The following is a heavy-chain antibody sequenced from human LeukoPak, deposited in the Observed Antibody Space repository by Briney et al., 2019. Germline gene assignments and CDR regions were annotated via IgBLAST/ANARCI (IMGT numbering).Heavy chain of an antibody. V-gene: IGHV3-49*04. CDR1: GFTFNSYA. D-gene: IGHD3-3*01. CDR3: TRDHDFWSGPFDV. J-gene: IGHJ6*04. CDR2: IRRKGYGGTT. Sequence: GGSLRLSCAASGFTFNSYAMTWVRQAPEKGLEWVGFIRRKGYGGTTEYAPSVKGRFIISRDDSKSTAYLQMNSLKTEDTAVYYCTRDHDFWSGPFDVWGKGTTVTVSS.